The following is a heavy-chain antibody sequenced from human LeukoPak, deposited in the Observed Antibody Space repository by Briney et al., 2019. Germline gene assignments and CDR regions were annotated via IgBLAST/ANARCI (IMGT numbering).Heavy chain of an antibody. V-gene: IGHV3-23*01. CDR2: ISGSGGST. CDR1: GFTFSSYA. J-gene: IGHJ4*02. D-gene: IGHD3-10*01. CDR3: AKVAMGYYGSGSLDY. Sequence: PGGSLRLSCAASGFTFSSYAMSWVRQAPGKGLEWVSAISGSGGSTYYADSVKGRFTISRDNSKNTLYLQMSSLRAEDTAVYYCAKVAMGYYGSGSLDYWGQGTLVTVSS.